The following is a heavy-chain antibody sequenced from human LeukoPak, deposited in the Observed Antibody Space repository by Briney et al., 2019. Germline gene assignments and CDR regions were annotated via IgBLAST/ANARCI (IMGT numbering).Heavy chain of an antibody. CDR2: IYTSGST. J-gene: IGHJ3*02. Sequence: SETLSLTCAVSGYSISSGYYWGWIRQPPGKGLEWIGRIYTSGSTNYNPSLKSRVTISLDTSKKQFSLKVSSVTAADTAVYYCAREKQVLSLWGSRASPAPADWHAFDIWGQGTMVTVSS. D-gene: IGHD3-10*01. V-gene: IGHV4-38-2*02. CDR3: AREKQVLSLWGSRASPAPADWHAFDI. CDR1: GYSISSGYY.